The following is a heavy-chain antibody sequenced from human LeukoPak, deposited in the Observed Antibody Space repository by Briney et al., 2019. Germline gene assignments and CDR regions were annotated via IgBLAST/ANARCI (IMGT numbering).Heavy chain of an antibody. D-gene: IGHD6-13*01. CDR2: IYHSGST. CDR3: ARDGWYSSSWYEYDC. Sequence: SETLSLTCTVSGYSISSGYYWGWIRQPPGKGLEWIGSIYHSGSTYYNPSLKSRVTISVDTSKNQFSLKLSSVTAADTAVYYCARDGWYSSSWYEYDCWGQGTLVTVSS. J-gene: IGHJ4*02. CDR1: GYSISSGYY. V-gene: IGHV4-38-2*02.